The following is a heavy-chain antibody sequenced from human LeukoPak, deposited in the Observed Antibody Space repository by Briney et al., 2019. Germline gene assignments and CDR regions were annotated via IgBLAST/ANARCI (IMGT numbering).Heavy chain of an antibody. CDR1: GFTFTSYW. CDR2: VNNDGSDT. Sequence: GGSLRLSCTASGFTFTSYWMQWIRQAPGKGLVWISCVNNDGSDTKYADSVRGRFTISRDNAKNTVYLQMDSLRSEDTAVYYCVRGEAHDSWGQGTLVTVSS. D-gene: IGHD1-26*01. V-gene: IGHV3-74*03. CDR3: VRGEAHDS. J-gene: IGHJ4*02.